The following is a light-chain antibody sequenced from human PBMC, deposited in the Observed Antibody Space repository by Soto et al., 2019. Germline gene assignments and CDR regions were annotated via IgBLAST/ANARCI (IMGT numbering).Light chain of an antibody. Sequence: DIQMTQSPSSLSASVGDRVTITCRASQVITNDLGWYQQKPGKAPKRLIYAASTLQSGVPSRFSGSGSGTEFTFTISSLQPEDVATYYCLQLNTYPWTFGQGTKVDIK. CDR1: QVITND. CDR2: AAS. CDR3: LQLNTYPWT. V-gene: IGKV1-17*01. J-gene: IGKJ1*01.